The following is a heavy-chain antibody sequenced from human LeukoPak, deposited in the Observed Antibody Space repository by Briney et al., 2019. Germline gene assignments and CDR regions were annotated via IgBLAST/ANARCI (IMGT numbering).Heavy chain of an antibody. D-gene: IGHD3-10*01. J-gene: IGHJ4*02. V-gene: IGHV1-2*02. CDR3: ARLYYYGSGSSA. CDR1: GYTFTGYY. Sequence: GASVKVSCKASGYTFTGYYMHWVRQAPGQGLEWMGWINPNSCSTNYAQKVQGRGTMTRNTSINPAYMELSRLTSDDTAVYYSARLYYYGSGSSAGGRGALVTVSS. CDR2: INPNSCST.